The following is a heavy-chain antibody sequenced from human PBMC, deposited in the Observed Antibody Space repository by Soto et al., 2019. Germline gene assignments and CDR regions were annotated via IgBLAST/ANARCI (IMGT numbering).Heavy chain of an antibody. CDR2: INPSGGST. D-gene: IGHD1-1*01. J-gene: IGHJ4*02. CDR3: TSAFPGTNGTTTFDK. Sequence: QVQLVQSGAEVMKPGASVKVSCMSFGYTFTTYHMYWVRQAPGQGLEWMGKINPSGGSTRYAHRFQGRVTMTRHTSTSTVYMELSGLTSEDTAGYYCTSAFPGTNGTTTFDKWGQGTLFTVSS. CDR1: GYTFTTYH. V-gene: IGHV1-46*03.